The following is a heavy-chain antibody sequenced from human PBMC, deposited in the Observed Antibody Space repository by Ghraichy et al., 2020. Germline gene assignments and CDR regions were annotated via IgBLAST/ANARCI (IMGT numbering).Heavy chain of an antibody. Sequence: APVKVSCKASGYTFTGYYMHWVRQAPGQGLEWMGWINPNGGGTNYAQKFQGWVTMTRDTSISTAYMELSRLRSDDTAVYYCARDLIRDASPDYYGMDVWGQGTTVTVSS. J-gene: IGHJ6*02. CDR1: GYTFTGYY. CDR3: ARDLIRDASPDYYGMDV. CDR2: INPNGGGT. V-gene: IGHV1-2*04. D-gene: IGHD3-16*01.